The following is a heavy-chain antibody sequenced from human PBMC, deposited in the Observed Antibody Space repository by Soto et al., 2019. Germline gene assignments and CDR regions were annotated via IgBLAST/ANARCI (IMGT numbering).Heavy chain of an antibody. J-gene: IGHJ4*02. CDR2: MKPTSGNT. Sequence: QVQLVQSGAEVKKPGASVKVSCKASGYTFSSYDINWVRQATGQGLEWMGWMKPTSGNTGYAQKFQRXVXXXCXXSISTAYLELSSLRSEDTAVYYCVRSGCCPNGVCYVGDFAYWGQGTLVTVSS. CDR3: VRSGCCPNGVCYVGDFAY. D-gene: IGHD2-8*01. V-gene: IGHV1-8*01. CDR1: GYTFSSYD.